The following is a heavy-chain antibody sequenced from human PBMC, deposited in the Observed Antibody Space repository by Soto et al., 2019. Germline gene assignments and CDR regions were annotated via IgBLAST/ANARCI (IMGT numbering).Heavy chain of an antibody. CDR3: AREMAWMDTAMVVLSD. Sequence: QVQLVESGGGVVQPGRSLRLSCAASGFTFSSYGMHWVRQAPGKGLEWVAVIWYDGSNKYYADSVKGRFTISRDNSKNTLYLQMNSLRAEDTAVYYCAREMAWMDTAMVVLSDWGQGTLVTVSS. CDR1: GFTFSSYG. J-gene: IGHJ4*02. V-gene: IGHV3-33*01. CDR2: IWYDGSNK. D-gene: IGHD5-18*01.